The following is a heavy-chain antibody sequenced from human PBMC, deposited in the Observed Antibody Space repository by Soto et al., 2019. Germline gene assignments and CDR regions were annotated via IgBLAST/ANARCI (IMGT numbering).Heavy chain of an antibody. CDR1: GFTFSSYA. V-gene: IGHV3-30-3*01. CDR2: ISYDGSNK. D-gene: IGHD2-15*01. J-gene: IGHJ4*02. CDR3: ASPPGYCSGGSCYYPFDY. Sequence: GGSLRLSSAASGFTFSSYAMHWVRQAPGKGLEWVAVISYDGSNKYYADSVKGRFTISRDNSKNTLYLQMNSLRAEDTAVYYCASPPGYCSGGSCYYPFDYWGQGTLVTVSS.